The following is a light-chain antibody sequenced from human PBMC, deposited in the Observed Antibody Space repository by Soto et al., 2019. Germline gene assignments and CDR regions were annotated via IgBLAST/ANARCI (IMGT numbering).Light chain of an antibody. Sequence: DIQMTQSPSSLSASVGDIVTITCLASQIIDKYLNWYQQKPGKGPDLLIYAASNLRTGVPSRFSGSGSGTDFTLTISSLLPEDFATYFCQQSYSTPSLTFGGGTKVDIK. V-gene: IGKV1-39*01. CDR3: QQSYSTPSLT. CDR2: AAS. CDR1: QIIDKY. J-gene: IGKJ4*01.